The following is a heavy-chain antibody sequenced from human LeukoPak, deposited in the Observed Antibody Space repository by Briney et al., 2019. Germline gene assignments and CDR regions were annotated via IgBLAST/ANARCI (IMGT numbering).Heavy chain of an antibody. CDR2: ISYDGSNK. V-gene: IGHV3-30*18. CDR1: GFTFSSYG. D-gene: IGHD5-18*01. Sequence: GGSLRLSCAASGFTFSSYGMHWVRQAPGKGLEWVAVISYDGSNKYYADSVKGRFTISRDNSKNTLYLQMNSLRAEDTAVYYCAKDGGGAMEKDDAFDIWGQGTMVTVSS. CDR3: AKDGGGAMEKDDAFDI. J-gene: IGHJ3*02.